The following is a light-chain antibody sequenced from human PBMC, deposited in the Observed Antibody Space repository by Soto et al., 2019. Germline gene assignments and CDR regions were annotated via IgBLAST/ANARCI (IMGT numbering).Light chain of an antibody. J-gene: IGLJ1*01. Sequence: QSVLTQPASVSGSPGQSITISCTGTSSDVGGYNYVSWFQQYPGKAPKLIIYDVSNRPSGVSNRFSGSKSGNTASLTISGLQAEDEADYYCSSFTSSGTYVFGNGTRSPS. CDR1: SSDVGGYNY. V-gene: IGLV2-14*01. CDR3: SSFTSSGTYV. CDR2: DVS.